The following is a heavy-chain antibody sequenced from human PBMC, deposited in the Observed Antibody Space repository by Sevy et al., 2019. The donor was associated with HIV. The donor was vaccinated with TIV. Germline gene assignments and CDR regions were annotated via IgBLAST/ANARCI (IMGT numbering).Heavy chain of an antibody. D-gene: IGHD2-2*01. Sequence: GGSLRLSCAASGFIFSDFYMSWVRQAPGKGLEWISYIGSRGTTIYYADSLKGRFPISRDNAKNSLYLQMNSLTAEDTAVYYCARDHVVVEPLANYGMDVWGQGTTVTVSS. CDR1: GFIFSDFY. CDR3: ARDHVVVEPLANYGMDV. J-gene: IGHJ6*02. V-gene: IGHV3-11*01. CDR2: IGSRGTTI.